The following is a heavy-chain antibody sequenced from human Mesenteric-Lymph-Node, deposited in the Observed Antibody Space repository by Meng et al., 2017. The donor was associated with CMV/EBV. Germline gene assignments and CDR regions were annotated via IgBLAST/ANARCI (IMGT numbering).Heavy chain of an antibody. V-gene: IGHV3-74*01. CDR2: INSAANIT. Sequence: GESLKISCAASGFTFSRSWMHWARQAPGKGLVWVSRINSAANITHYAGSVKGRFAISRDNAKNTLYLQMNSLRVEDTAVYYCVRSLNDPRNWFSGAFDMWGQGTMVTVSS. D-gene: IGHD3-9*01. J-gene: IGHJ3*02. CDR3: VRSLNDPRNWFSGAFDM. CDR1: GFTFSRSW.